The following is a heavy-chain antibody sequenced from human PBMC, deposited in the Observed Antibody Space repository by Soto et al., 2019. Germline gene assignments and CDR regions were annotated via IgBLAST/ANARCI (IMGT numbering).Heavy chain of an antibody. J-gene: IGHJ6*02. D-gene: IGHD1-1*01. V-gene: IGHV1-18*04. CDR2: ISAYNGNT. CDR1: GYTFTSYG. CDR3: ARAQLEPFLSSYGMEV. Sequence: ASVKVSCKASGYTFTSYGISWVRQAPGQGLEWMGWISAYNGNTNYAQKLQGRVTMTTDTSTSTAYMELRSLRSDDTAVYYCARAQLEPFLSSYGMEVWGQGTTVTVSS.